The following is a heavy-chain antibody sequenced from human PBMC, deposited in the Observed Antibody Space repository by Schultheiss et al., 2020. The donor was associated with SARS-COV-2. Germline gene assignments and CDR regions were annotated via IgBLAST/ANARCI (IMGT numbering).Heavy chain of an antibody. CDR3: ARVGSKNYYDSSGYPLWNFDY. Sequence: SETLSLTCTVSGGSISSGGYSWSWIRQPPGKGLEWIGYIYYSGSTNYNPSLKSRVTISVDTSKNQFSLQLNSVTPEDTAVYYCARVGSKNYYDSSGYPLWNFDYWGQGTLVTVSS. J-gene: IGHJ4*02. CDR2: IYYSGST. D-gene: IGHD3-22*01. CDR1: GGSISSGGYS. V-gene: IGHV4-61*08.